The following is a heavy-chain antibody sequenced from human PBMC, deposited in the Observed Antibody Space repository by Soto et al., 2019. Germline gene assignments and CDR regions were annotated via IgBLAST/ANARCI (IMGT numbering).Heavy chain of an antibody. D-gene: IGHD4-17*01. CDR3: ARGPIYGDYDYYFDY. V-gene: IGHV4-31*03. Sequence: SETLSLTCTVSGGSISSGGYYWSWIRQHPGKGLEWIGYIYYSGSTYYNPSLKSRVTISVDTSKNQFSLKLSSVTAADTAVYYCARGPIYGDYDYYFDYWGQGTLVTVSS. CDR1: GGSISSGGYY. J-gene: IGHJ4*02. CDR2: IYYSGST.